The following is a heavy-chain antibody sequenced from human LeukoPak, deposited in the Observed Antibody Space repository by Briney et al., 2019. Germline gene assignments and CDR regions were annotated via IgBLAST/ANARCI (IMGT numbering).Heavy chain of an antibody. V-gene: IGHV4-39*07. CDR3: ARDRSRDGYNH. CDR1: GGSISSSSYY. D-gene: IGHD5-24*01. CDR2: IYYSGST. J-gene: IGHJ4*02. Sequence: SETLSHTCTVSGGSISSSSYYWGWIRQPPGKGLEWIGSIYYSGSTYYNPSLKSRVTISVDTSKNQFSLKLSSVTAADTAVYYCARDRSRDGYNHRGQGTLVTVSS.